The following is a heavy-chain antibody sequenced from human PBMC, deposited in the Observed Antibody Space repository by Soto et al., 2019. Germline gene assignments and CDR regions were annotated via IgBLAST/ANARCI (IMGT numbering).Heavy chain of an antibody. CDR1: GASISSGEYS. Sequence: QLQESGSGLVKPSQTLSLTCAVSGASISSGEYSWSWIRQPPGKGLEWIGYIYHTGSTYYNPSLKSRVTMSVDTSNNYFSLKMSSVTAADTAVYYCARERTMVTSRWEGACDIWGQGTMVSVSS. D-gene: IGHD4-17*01. CDR3: ARERTMVTSRWEGACDI. J-gene: IGHJ3*02. V-gene: IGHV4-30-2*01. CDR2: IYHTGST.